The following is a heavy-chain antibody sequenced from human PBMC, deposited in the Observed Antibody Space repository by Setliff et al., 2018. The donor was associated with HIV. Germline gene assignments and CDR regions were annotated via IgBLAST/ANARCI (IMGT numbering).Heavy chain of an antibody. CDR2: INYSGST. D-gene: IGHD3-3*01. CDR3: ARALPLEWSHDGFDI. J-gene: IGHJ3*02. V-gene: IGHV4-39*07. CDR1: GGSISSSSYY. Sequence: PSETLSLTCIVSGGSISSSSYYWGWIRQPPGKGLEWIGSINYSGSTYYNPSLKSRVTISVDTSKNQFSLKLRSVTAADTAVYYCARALPLEWSHDGFDIWGQGTMVTVS.